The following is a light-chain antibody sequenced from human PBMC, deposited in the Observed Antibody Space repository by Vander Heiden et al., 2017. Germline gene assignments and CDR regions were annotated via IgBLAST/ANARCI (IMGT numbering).Light chain of an antibody. CDR1: QPIGSY. CDR3: QQSYITPYT. V-gene: IGKV1-39*01. Sequence: DIQMTQSPSSLSASVGDRVTITCRASQPIGSYLNWYQQRPGKAPKLLIYAASTLQSGVPSRFSGSGSGTHFTLTISRLQPEDFAPYYCQQSYITPYTFGQGTNLDMK. J-gene: IGKJ2*01. CDR2: AAS.